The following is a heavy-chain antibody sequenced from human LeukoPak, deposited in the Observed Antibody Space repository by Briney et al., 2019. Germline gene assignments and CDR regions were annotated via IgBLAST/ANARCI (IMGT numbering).Heavy chain of an antibody. D-gene: IGHD4-23*01. CDR2: ISGSGGST. CDR1: GFTFSSYA. Sequence: PGGSLRLSCAASGFTFSSYAMSWVRQAPGKGLEWVSAISGSGGSTYYADSVKGRFTISRDNSKNTLYLQMNSLRAEDTAVYYCARDVHDYGGILAYFDYWGQGTLVTVSS. CDR3: ARDVHDYGGILAYFDY. V-gene: IGHV3-23*01. J-gene: IGHJ4*02.